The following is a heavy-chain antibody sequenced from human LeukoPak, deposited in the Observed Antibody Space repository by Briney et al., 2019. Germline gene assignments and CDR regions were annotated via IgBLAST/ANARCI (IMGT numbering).Heavy chain of an antibody. J-gene: IGHJ4*02. D-gene: IGHD3-10*01. CDR3: ARDGYSGSGSYSHHFDY. Sequence: GRSLRLSCAASGFTFSSYAMHWVRQAPGKGLEWVAVISYDGSNKYYADSVKGRFTISRDNSKNTLYLRMNSLRAEDTAVYYCARDGYSGSGSYSHHFDYWGQGTLVTVSS. V-gene: IGHV3-30*04. CDR2: ISYDGSNK. CDR1: GFTFSSYA.